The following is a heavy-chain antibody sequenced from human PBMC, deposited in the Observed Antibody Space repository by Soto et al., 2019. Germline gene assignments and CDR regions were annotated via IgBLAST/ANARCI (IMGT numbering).Heavy chain of an antibody. J-gene: IGHJ4*02. CDR3: AKDPAPYYYDSSGYYDY. CDR1: GFTFSSYA. V-gene: IGHV3-23*01. D-gene: IGHD3-22*01. Sequence: GGSLRLSCAASGFTFSSYAMSWVRQAPGKRLEWVSAISGSGGSTYYADSVKGRFTISRDNSKNTLYLQMNSLRAEDTAVYYCAKDPAPYYYDSSGYYDYWGQGXLVTVYS. CDR2: ISGSGGST.